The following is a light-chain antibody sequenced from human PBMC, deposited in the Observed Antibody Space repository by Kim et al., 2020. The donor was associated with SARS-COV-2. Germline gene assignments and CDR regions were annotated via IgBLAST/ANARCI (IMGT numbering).Light chain of an antibody. CDR1: QSVSSSY. V-gene: IGKV3D-7*01. CDR2: GAS. Sequence: PGERVTLSCRASQSVSSSYLTWYQQKPGQAPRLLIHGASTRATGIPVRFSGSGSGTDFTLTISSLQPEDFAVYYCQQDYNLPYTFGQGTKLEI. CDR3: QQDYNLPYT. J-gene: IGKJ2*01.